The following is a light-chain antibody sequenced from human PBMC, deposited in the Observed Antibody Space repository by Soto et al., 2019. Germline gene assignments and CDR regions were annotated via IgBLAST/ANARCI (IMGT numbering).Light chain of an antibody. V-gene: IGKV3-20*01. CDR1: KSVISSY. CDR3: QQYDNWPRT. CDR2: GAS. Sequence: EIVLTQSPGTLSLSPGERATLSCRASKSVISSYLAWYQQKPGQAPRLLINGASTRATGVPARFSGSGSGTDFTLTISSLQSEDVAVFYCQQYDNWPRTFGQGTKVDIK. J-gene: IGKJ1*01.